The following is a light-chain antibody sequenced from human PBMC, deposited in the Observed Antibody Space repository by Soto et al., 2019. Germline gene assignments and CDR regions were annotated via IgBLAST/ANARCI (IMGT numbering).Light chain of an antibody. V-gene: IGLV1-40*01. Sequence: QSVLTQPPSVSGAPGQRVTISCTGSSSNIGAGYDVHWYQQLPGTAPKLLISGNSNRLSGVPDRFSGSKSGTSASLAITGRRAEDEADYYCQSYDSSLSGWVFGGGTQLNVL. CDR3: QSYDSSLSGWV. CDR1: SSNIGAGYD. CDR2: GNS. J-gene: IGLJ3*02.